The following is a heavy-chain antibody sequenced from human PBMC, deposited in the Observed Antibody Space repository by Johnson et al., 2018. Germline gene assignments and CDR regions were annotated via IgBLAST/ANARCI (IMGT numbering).Heavy chain of an antibody. Sequence: QVQLVESGAEVKKPGSAVKVSCKASGGTFSNYAISWVRQAPGQGLEWMGGIIPMSDPANYAQKFQDRVTITADESTSTVYMELSSLGSEDTAIYCCARGSIVEYYYYGMDVWGQGTTVTVSS. CDR3: ARGSIVEYYYYGMDV. J-gene: IGHJ6*02. CDR2: IIPMSDPA. V-gene: IGHV1-69*01. D-gene: IGHD3-16*02. CDR1: GGTFSNYA.